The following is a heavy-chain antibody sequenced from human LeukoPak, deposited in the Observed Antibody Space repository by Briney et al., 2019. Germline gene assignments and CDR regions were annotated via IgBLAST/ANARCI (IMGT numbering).Heavy chain of an antibody. CDR3: PRLSVAEVAYGRDV. J-gene: IGHJ6*02. Sequence: SETLSLTCTVSGGSVSSGSYYWSWIRQPPGKGLEWIGYIYYSGSTNYNPSLKSRVTISVDTSKNQFSLKLSSVTAADTAVYYFPRLSVAEVAYGRDVGGQGPTVTVSS. CDR2: IYYSGST. V-gene: IGHV4-61*01. CDR1: GGSVSSGSYY. D-gene: IGHD6-19*01.